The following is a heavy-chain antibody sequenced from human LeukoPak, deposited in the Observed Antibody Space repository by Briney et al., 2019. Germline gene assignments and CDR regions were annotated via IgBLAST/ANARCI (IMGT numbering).Heavy chain of an antibody. Sequence: PGGSLRLSCAASGFTFSSYAMSWVGQAPGKGLEWVSAISGSGGSTYYADSVKGRFTISRDNSKNTLYLQMNSLRAEDTAVYYCAKVVVRDSSGYYRYYFDYWGQGTLVTVSS. CDR3: AKVVVRDSSGYYRYYFDY. D-gene: IGHD3-22*01. CDR2: ISGSGGST. V-gene: IGHV3-23*01. CDR1: GFTFSSYA. J-gene: IGHJ4*02.